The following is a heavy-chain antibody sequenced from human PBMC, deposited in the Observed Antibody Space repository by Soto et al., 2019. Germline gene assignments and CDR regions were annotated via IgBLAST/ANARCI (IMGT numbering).Heavy chain of an antibody. CDR3: ARYGETAFWSGYRNPYYCYGMDV. J-gene: IGHJ6*02. V-gene: IGHV1-69*13. Sequence: GASVRVSCKASGGTFSSYAISWVRQAPGQGLEWMGGIIPIFGTANYAQKFQGRVTITADESTSTAYMELSSLRSEDTAVYYCARYGETAFWSGYRNPYYCYGMDVWGQGTTVTVAS. D-gene: IGHD3-3*01. CDR2: IIPIFGTA. CDR1: GGTFSSYA.